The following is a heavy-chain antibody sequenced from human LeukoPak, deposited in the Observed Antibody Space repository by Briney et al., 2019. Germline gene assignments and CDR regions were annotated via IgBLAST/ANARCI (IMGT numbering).Heavy chain of an antibody. CDR3: ARDRATYYYGSGSVSAFDI. Sequence: PSETLSLTCAVYGGSFSGYYWSWIRQPPGKGLEWIGSIYYSGSTYYNPSLKSRVTISVDTSKNQFSLKLSSVTAADTAVYYCARDRATYYYGSGSVSAFDIWGQGTMVTVSS. CDR2: IYYSGST. CDR1: GGSFSGYY. D-gene: IGHD3-10*01. V-gene: IGHV4-34*01. J-gene: IGHJ3*02.